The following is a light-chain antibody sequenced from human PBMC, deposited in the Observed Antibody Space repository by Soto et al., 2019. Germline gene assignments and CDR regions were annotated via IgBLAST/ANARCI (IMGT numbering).Light chain of an antibody. V-gene: IGLV2-14*01. CDR3: GSHTSGSTRV. CDR2: EVT. J-gene: IGLJ1*01. CDR1: SSDIGAYDY. Sequence: QSELNQVAYVSGSPGQSIAISCTGTSSDIGAYDYASWYQQHPDKAPKLIIYEVTKRPSGVSTRFSGSKSGNTASLTISGLQAEDEGDYYCGSHTSGSTRVFGTGTKVTVL.